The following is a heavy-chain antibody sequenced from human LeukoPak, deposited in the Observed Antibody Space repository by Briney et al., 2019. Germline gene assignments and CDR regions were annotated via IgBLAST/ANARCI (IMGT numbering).Heavy chain of an antibody. J-gene: IGHJ4*02. CDR1: RFTFSSYE. CDR2: ISSSGSTI. Sequence: PGGSLRLSCAASRFTFSSYEMNWVRQAPGKGLEWVSYISSSGSTIYYADSVKGRFTISRDNAKNSLYLQMNSLRAEDTAVYYCVSSGPTIGGYWGQGTLVTVSS. D-gene: IGHD6-19*01. V-gene: IGHV3-48*03. CDR3: VSSGPTIGGY.